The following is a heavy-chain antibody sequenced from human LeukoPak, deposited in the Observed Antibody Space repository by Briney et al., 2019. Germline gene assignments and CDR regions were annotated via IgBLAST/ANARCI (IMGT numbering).Heavy chain of an antibody. CDR1: GNYW. J-gene: IGHJ4*02. Sequence: GGSLRLTCAASGNYWMHWVRQAPGKGLVWVSHINSDGSWTSYADSVKGRFTISRDNPKNSLYLQINNLRAEDTAVYYCGRLAHNAWYAIDFWGQGTLVTVSS. CDR2: INSDGSWT. V-gene: IGHV3-74*01. D-gene: IGHD2-2*01. CDR3: GRLAHNAWYAIDF.